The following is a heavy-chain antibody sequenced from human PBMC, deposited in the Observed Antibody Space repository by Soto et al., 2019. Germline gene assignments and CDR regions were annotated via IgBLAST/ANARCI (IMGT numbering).Heavy chain of an antibody. V-gene: IGHV5-10-1*01. CDR1: GYSFTSYW. D-gene: IGHD6-13*01. J-gene: IGHJ6*02. Sequence: GESLKISCKGSGYSFTSYWISWVRQMPGKGLEWMGRIDPSDSYTNYSPSFQGHVTISADKSISTAYLQWSSLKASDTAMYYCARIAAARGRYYYYGMDVWGQGTTVTSP. CDR3: ARIAAARGRYYYYGMDV. CDR2: IDPSDSYT.